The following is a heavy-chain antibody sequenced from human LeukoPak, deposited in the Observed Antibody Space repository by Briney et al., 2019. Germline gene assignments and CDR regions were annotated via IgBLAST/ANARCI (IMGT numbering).Heavy chain of an antibody. D-gene: IGHD2-2*01. CDR3: ARDRTRVPAAIGDY. V-gene: IGHV1-18*01. Sequence: ASVKVSCKASGYTFTSCGISWVRQAPGQGLEWMGWISAYNGNTNYAQKLQGRVTMTTDTSTSTAYMELRSLRSDDTAVYYCARDRTRVPAAIGDYWGQGTLVTVSS. J-gene: IGHJ4*02. CDR2: ISAYNGNT. CDR1: GYTFTSCG.